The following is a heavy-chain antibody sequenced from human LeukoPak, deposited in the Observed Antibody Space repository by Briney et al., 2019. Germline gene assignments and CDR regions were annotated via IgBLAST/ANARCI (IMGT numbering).Heavy chain of an antibody. V-gene: IGHV3-30*03. CDR1: GFTFSSYG. CDR2: ISYDGSNK. Sequence: PGRSLRLSCAASGFTFSSYGMHWVRQAPGKGLEWVAVISYDGSNKYYADSVKGRFTISRDNAKNSLYLQMNSLRAEDTAVYYCARDEGVSLDYWGQGTLVTVSS. CDR3: ARDEGVSLDY. J-gene: IGHJ4*02.